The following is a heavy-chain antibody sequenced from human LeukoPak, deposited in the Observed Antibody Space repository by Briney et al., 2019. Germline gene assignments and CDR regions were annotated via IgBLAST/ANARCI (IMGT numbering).Heavy chain of an antibody. CDR1: GFTFSSYN. CDR3: AKNAGYSYGLYYFDY. J-gene: IGHJ4*02. Sequence: GGSLRLSCAASGFTFSSYNMNWVRQAPGRGLEWVSSIISSGDITYYADSLKGRFTISRDNSKNMVYLQMDSLRAEDSAVYYCAKNAGYSYGLYYFDYWGQGTLVTVSS. D-gene: IGHD5-18*01. V-gene: IGHV3-23*01. CDR2: IISSGDIT.